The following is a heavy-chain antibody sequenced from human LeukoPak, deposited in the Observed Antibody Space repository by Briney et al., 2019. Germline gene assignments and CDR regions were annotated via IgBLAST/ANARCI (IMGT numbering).Heavy chain of an antibody. J-gene: IGHJ4*02. CDR1: GFTFSSYA. Sequence: GGSLRPSCAASGFTFSSYAMSWVRQAPGKGLEWVSAISGSGGNTYYADSVKGRITISRDNSKNTLYLQMNSLRAEDTAVYYCAKEPGEGAGSYYNYWGQGTLVTVSS. D-gene: IGHD3-10*01. CDR3: AKEPGEGAGSYYNY. V-gene: IGHV3-23*01. CDR2: ISGSGGNT.